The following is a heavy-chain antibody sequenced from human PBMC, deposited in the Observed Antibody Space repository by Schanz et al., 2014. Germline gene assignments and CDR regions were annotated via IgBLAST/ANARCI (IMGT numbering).Heavy chain of an antibody. J-gene: IGHJ4*02. V-gene: IGHV3-64D*06. D-gene: IGHD6-6*01. CDR1: GFTFSDYA. Sequence: EVQLVESGGGLVQPGGSLIISCSASGFTFSDYALHWVRQAPGKGLEYVSAITSDGGGTYYADSVKGRFIISRDTSRNMLFLQMSSLTSDDTAVYYCARDRGYSRSSGGSDYWGQGTLVTVSS. CDR3: ARDRGYSRSSGGSDY. CDR2: ITSDGGGT.